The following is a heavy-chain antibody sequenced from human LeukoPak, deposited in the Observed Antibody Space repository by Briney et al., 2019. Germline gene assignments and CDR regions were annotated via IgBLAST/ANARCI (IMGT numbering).Heavy chain of an antibody. CDR3: ARDGKYYYDSSGYYYEFGPPWYFDL. V-gene: IGHV1-69*13. CDR2: TIPIFGTA. D-gene: IGHD3-22*01. Sequence: GASVKVSCKASGGTFSSYAISWVRQAPGQGLEWMGGTIPIFGTANYAQKFQGRVTITADESTSTAYMELSSLRSEDTAVYYCARDGKYYYDSSGYYYEFGPPWYFDLWGRGTLVTVSS. CDR1: GGTFSSYA. J-gene: IGHJ2*01.